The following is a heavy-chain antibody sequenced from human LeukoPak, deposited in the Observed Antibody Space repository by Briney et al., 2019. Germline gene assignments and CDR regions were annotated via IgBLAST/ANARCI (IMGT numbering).Heavy chain of an antibody. Sequence: PGGSLRLSCAASGFTFSSYSMNWVRQAPGKGLEWVSSISSSSSYMYYADSVKGRFTISRDNAKNSLYMQVNSLRAEDTAVYYCARGVVKRSYNWFDPWGQGTLVTVSS. V-gene: IGHV3-21*01. CDR2: ISSSSSYM. CDR1: GFTFSSYS. J-gene: IGHJ5*02. CDR3: ARGVVKRSYNWFDP.